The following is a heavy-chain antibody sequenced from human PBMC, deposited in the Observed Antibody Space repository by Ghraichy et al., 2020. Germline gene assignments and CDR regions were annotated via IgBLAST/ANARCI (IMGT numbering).Heavy chain of an antibody. CDR1: GFTFDDYT. CDR2: ISWDGGST. V-gene: IGHV3-43*01. Sequence: GGSLRLSCAASGFTFDDYTMHWVRQAPGKGLEWVSLISWDGGSTYYADSVKGRFTISRDNSKNSLYLQMNSLRTEDTALYYCAKGLYMGSGSYYQVYYYYGMDVWGQGTTVTVSS. CDR3: AKGLYMGSGSYYQVYYYYGMDV. D-gene: IGHD3-10*01. J-gene: IGHJ6*02.